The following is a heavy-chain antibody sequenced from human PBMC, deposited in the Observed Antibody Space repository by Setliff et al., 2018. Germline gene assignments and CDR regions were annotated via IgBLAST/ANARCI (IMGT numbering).Heavy chain of an antibody. V-gene: IGHV4-34*01. CDR1: GGSFSGYY. CDR3: AKSTAYLSYYYYYGFDV. D-gene: IGHD3-9*01. Sequence: NPSETLSLTCAVYGGSFSGYYWGWIRQPPGKGLEWIGSIHYSGSTYYKSSLKSRVTISLNTSKNQFSLMLSSVTAADTAVYYCAKSTAYLSYYYYYGFDVWGPGTTVTVSS. J-gene: IGHJ6*02. CDR2: IHYSGST.